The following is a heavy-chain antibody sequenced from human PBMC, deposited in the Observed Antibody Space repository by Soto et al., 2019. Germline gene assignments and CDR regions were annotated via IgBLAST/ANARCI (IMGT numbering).Heavy chain of an antibody. J-gene: IGHJ4*02. CDR3: ARDLSSSWYRGPVDY. Sequence: LRLSCAASGFTFSSYAMHWVRQAPGKGLEWVAVISYDGSNKYYADSVKGRFTISRDNSKNTLYLQMNSLRAEDTAVYYCARDLSSSWYRGPVDYWGQGTLVTVSS. CDR1: GFTFSSYA. V-gene: IGHV3-30-3*01. D-gene: IGHD6-13*01. CDR2: ISYDGSNK.